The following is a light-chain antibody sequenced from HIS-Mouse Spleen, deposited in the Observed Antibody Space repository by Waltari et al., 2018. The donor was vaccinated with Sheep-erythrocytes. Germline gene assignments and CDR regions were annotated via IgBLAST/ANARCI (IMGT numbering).Light chain of an antibody. J-gene: IGKJ3*01. CDR1: QSISSY. CDR3: QQSYSTPQFT. V-gene: IGKV1-39*01. Sequence: DIQMTQSTSSLSASVGDRVTITCRASQSISSYLNLYQEKPGKAPKLLIYAATSLQSGVSSRFSGSGSGTDVTLTISSLQPEDFAAYYCQQSYSTPQFTFGPGTKVDIK. CDR2: AAT.